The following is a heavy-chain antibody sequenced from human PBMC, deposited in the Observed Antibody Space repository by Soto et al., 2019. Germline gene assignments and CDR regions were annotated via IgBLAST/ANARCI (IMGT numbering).Heavy chain of an antibody. V-gene: IGHV4-30-2*01. CDR1: GGSISSGGYS. CDR2: IYHSGRT. CDR3: ARVPDR. Sequence: QLPLQESGSGLVKPSQTLSLTCAVSGGSISSGGYSWSWIRQPPGKGLEWIGYIYHSGRTYYNPSLKSRVTISVDRSKNQFSLKLSSVTAADTAVYYCARVPDRWGQGTMVTVSS. D-gene: IGHD2-2*01. J-gene: IGHJ5*02.